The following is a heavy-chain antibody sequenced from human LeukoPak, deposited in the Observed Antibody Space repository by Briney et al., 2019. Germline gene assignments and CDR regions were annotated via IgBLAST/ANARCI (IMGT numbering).Heavy chain of an antibody. V-gene: IGHV4-30-2*03. CDR3: ARLLSQSGYYATPYNWFDP. CDR1: GGSMSSGGYF. Sequence: SETLSLTCAVSGGSMSSGGYFWSWIRQPPGKGLEWIGYIYHSGSTYYNPALKSRVTISVYTSKNQFSLKLSSVTAADTAVYYCARLLSQSGYYATPYNWFDPWGQGTLVTVSS. D-gene: IGHD3-22*01. CDR2: IYHSGST. J-gene: IGHJ5*02.